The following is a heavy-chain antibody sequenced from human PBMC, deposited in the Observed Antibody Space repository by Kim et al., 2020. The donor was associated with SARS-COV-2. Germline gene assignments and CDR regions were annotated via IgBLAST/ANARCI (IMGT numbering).Heavy chain of an antibody. CDR2: ISGNDGDT. J-gene: IGHJ4*01. CDR1: GFTFSSYA. Sequence: GGSLRLSCVASGFTFSSYAMNWARQAPGKGLEWVSHISGNDGDTYYADSVKGRFIISRDNAENTMYLQMNSLRAEDTGVYYCANGMTHGAYAVHFDNGG. CDR3: ANGMTHGAYAVHFDN. D-gene: IGHD4-17*01. V-gene: IGHV3-23*01.